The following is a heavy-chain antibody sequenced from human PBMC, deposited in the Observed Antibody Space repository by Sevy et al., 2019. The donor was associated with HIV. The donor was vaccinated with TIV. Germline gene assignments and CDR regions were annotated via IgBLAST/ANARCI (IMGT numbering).Heavy chain of an antibody. D-gene: IGHD2-8*02. Sequence: GGSLRLSCAASGFTFSSYGMHWVRQAPGKGLEWVSSISTSSTYIYYADSVKGRFTISRDNVKNSLYLQMNSLRAGDTAVYYCARGLVKNYYFYGMDVWGQGTTVTVSS. CDR3: ARGLVKNYYFYGMDV. J-gene: IGHJ6*02. CDR1: GFTFSSYG. CDR2: ISTSSTYI. V-gene: IGHV3-21*06.